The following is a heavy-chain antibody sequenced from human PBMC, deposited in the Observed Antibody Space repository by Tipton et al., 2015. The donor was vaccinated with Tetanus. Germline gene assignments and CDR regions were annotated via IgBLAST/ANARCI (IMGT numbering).Heavy chain of an antibody. Sequence: GLVKPSETLSLTCTVSGGSISSYYWSWIRQPPGKGLEWIGYIYYIGSTNYNPSLKSRVTISLDTSKNQFSLKMTSVTAADTAVYYCARELRGSVAGSGGDCWGQGTLVTVSS. J-gene: IGHJ4*02. V-gene: IGHV4-59*12. CDR2: IYYIGST. CDR3: ARELRGSVAGSGGDC. D-gene: IGHD6-19*01. CDR1: GGSISSYY.